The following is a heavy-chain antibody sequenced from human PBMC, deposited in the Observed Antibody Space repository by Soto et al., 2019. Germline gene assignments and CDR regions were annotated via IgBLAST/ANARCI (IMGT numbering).Heavy chain of an antibody. J-gene: IGHJ4*02. CDR2: INESGST. Sequence: QVQLQQWGAGLVKPSETLSLSCAVYGQSFSGHSWAWIRQPPGKGLEWIGEINESGSTYYNPSLKGRVTISTDTSKNQCSLKLSSVSAADTAAYFCARGSGIVALPGELEDVNYDYWGQGTLVNVSS. D-gene: IGHD1-1*01. V-gene: IGHV4-34*01. CDR1: GQSFSGHS. CDR3: ARGSGIVALPGELEDVNYDY.